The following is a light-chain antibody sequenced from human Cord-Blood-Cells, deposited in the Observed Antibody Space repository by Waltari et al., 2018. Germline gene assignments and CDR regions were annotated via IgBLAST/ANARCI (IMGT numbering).Light chain of an antibody. V-gene: IGLV4-69*01. CDR1: SGHSSYA. J-gene: IGLJ3*02. CDR2: LNSDGSH. Sequence: QLVLTQSPSASASLGASVKLTCTLSSGHSSYAIACHTQQPEKGPRYLMKLNSDGSHSKGDGIPDRFSGSSSGAERYLTISSLQSEDEADYYCQTWGTGIRVFGGGTKLTVL. CDR3: QTWGTGIRV.